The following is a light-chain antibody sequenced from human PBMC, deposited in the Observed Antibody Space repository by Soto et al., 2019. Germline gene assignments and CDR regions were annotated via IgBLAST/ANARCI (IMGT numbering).Light chain of an antibody. Sequence: QSVLKQPPSLSGTPGQRVTISCTGSSSNIGSTYDVQWYQQLPGTAPKLLIHGNTNRPSGVPDRFSGSKSGTSASLAITGLQADDEADYYCQSYDDSLSVHYVFGTGTKVTVL. V-gene: IGLV1-40*01. CDR3: QSYDDSLSVHYV. CDR1: SSNIGSTYD. CDR2: GNT. J-gene: IGLJ1*01.